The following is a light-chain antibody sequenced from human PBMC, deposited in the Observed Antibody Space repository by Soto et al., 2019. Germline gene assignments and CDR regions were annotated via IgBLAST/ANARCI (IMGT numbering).Light chain of an antibody. V-gene: IGLV2-14*03. CDR2: DVT. J-gene: IGLJ1*01. CDR1: SSDVGGYNY. CDR3: SSYTTSNTRQIV. Sequence: QSALTQPRSVSGSPGQSVTISCTGTSSDVGGYNYVSWYQHHPGKAPKLIIYDVTNRPSGVSNPFSGSKSGNTASLTISGLQPEDEADYYCSSYTTSNTRQIVFGTGTKVTVL.